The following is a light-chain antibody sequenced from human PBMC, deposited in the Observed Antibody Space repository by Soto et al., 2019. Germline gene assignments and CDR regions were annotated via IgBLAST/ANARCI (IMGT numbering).Light chain of an antibody. CDR1: QNIFSY. CDR3: QQSYSTPPT. CDR2: AAS. V-gene: IGKV1-39*01. J-gene: IGKJ1*01. Sequence: DILMTQSTSSLSASVGDRVTITCRASQNIFSYLNWYQQKPGKAPNLLIYAASSLQSGVPSRFSGSGSGTDFTLTISSLQPEDFATYYCQQSYSTPPTFGQGTKVDIK.